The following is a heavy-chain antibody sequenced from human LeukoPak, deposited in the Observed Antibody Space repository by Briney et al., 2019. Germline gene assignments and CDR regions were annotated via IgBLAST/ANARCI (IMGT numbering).Heavy chain of an antibody. V-gene: IGHV1-2*02. Sequence: GASVKVSCKASGYTFTGYYMHWVRQAPGQGLEWMGWINPNSGGTNYAQKFQGRVTMTRDTSISTAYMELSRLRSDDTAVYYCARVGGYCSSTSWPNWFDPWGQGTLVTVSS. CDR2: INPNSGGT. CDR1: GYTFTGYY. D-gene: IGHD2-2*01. J-gene: IGHJ5*02. CDR3: ARVGGYCSSTSWPNWFDP.